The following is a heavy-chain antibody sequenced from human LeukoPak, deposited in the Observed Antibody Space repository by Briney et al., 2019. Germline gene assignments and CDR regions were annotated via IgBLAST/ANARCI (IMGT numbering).Heavy chain of an antibody. V-gene: IGHV3-21*01. CDR1: GFTFSSYS. Sequence: PGGSLRLSCAASGFTFSSYSMNWVRQAPGKGLEWVSSISSSSSYIYYADSVKGRFTISRDNAKNSLYLQMNSLRAEDTAVYYCARDGLWFGELLADMDVWGKGTTVTVSS. J-gene: IGHJ6*03. CDR3: ARDGLWFGELLADMDV. CDR2: ISSSSSYI. D-gene: IGHD3-10*01.